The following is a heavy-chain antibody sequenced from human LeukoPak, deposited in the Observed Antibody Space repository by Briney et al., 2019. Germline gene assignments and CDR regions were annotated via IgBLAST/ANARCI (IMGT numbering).Heavy chain of an antibody. CDR3: ARDRRESSKPNDAFDI. J-gene: IGHJ3*02. V-gene: IGHV4-59*01. D-gene: IGHD4-11*01. CDR1: GGFINSYY. Sequence: SETLSLTCSVSGGFINSYYWSWIRQSPGKGLEWIGYIYYTGATYYNPSLESRVTISIDTSERQLSLELRSVTAADSAVYFCARDRRESSKPNDAFDIWRQGTMVTVSA. CDR2: IYYTGAT.